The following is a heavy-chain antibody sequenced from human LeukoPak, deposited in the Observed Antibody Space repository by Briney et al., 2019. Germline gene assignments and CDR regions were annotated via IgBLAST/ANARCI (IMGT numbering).Heavy chain of an antibody. CDR1: GFTFSNYA. V-gene: IGHV3-23*01. CDR3: AKDWRNGYSSDWYSEGYFPH. Sequence: PGGSLRLSCVGSGFTFSNYAMSWVRQAPGKGLEWVSGISNSGHSTYNADSVKGRFTSTRGNSKNTLYLQMNSLRVEDTAVYYCAKDWRNGYSSDWYSEGYFPHWGQGTLVTVSS. D-gene: IGHD6-25*01. J-gene: IGHJ1*01. CDR2: ISNSGHST.